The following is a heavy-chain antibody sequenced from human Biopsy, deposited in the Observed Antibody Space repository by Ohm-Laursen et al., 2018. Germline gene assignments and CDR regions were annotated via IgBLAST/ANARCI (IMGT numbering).Heavy chain of an antibody. J-gene: IGHJ4*02. CDR1: GYPFSNYY. CDR2: INPNSGDT. D-gene: IGHD6-13*01. Sequence: SVKVSCKASGYPFSNYYLFWVRQAPGQGLECMGRINPNSGDTVFARNFQGRVTMTRDTAISTVYMDLRNLRPDDTAVYFCARMEQPHDYWGQGTLVTVSS. V-gene: IGHV1-2*06. CDR3: ARMEQPHDY.